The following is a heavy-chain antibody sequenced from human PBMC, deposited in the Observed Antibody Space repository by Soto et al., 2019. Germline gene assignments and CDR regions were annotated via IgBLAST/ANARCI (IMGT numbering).Heavy chain of an antibody. V-gene: IGHV3-23*01. J-gene: IGHJ5*02. CDR2: ISGSGGST. Sequence: EVQLLESGGGLVQPGGSLRLSCAASGFTFSSYAMSWVRQAPGKGLEWVSAISGSGGSTYYADSVKGRFTISRDNSKNTLYLQMNSLRAEDTAVYYCAKDDSGAAAGLLIPQFSSSWGQGTLVTVSS. CDR1: GFTFSSYA. CDR3: AKDDSGAAAGLLIPQFSSS. D-gene: IGHD6-13*01.